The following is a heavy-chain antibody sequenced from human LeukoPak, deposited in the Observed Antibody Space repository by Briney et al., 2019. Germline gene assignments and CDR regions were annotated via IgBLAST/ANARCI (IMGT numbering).Heavy chain of an antibody. J-gene: IGHJ4*02. Sequence: MPSETLSPTCTLSGGSISSYYWSWIRQPAGKGLEWIGRIHISGSTNYKSSLKSRVTISLDTSKNQFSLKLSSVTAADTAVYYCAREREGPYGYLDYWGQGTLVIVSS. CDR1: GGSISSYY. CDR3: AREREGPYGYLDY. CDR2: IHISGST. D-gene: IGHD4-17*01. V-gene: IGHV4-4*07.